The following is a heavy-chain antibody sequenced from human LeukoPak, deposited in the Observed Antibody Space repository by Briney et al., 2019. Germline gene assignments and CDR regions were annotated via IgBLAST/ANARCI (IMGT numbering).Heavy chain of an antibody. D-gene: IGHD2-15*01. Sequence: SVKVSCKASGGTFSSYAISWVRQAPGQGLEWMGGIIPIFGTANYAQKFQGRVTITADESTSAAYMELSSLRSGDTAVYYCARDGHCSGGSCYSDWGQGTLVTVSS. CDR2: IIPIFGTA. CDR1: GGTFSSYA. V-gene: IGHV1-69*13. CDR3: ARDGHCSGGSCYSD. J-gene: IGHJ4*02.